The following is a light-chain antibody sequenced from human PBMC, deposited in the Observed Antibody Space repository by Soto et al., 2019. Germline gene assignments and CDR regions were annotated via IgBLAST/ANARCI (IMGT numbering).Light chain of an antibody. CDR1: SSNIGSNY. CDR2: RNN. V-gene: IGLV1-47*01. Sequence: QSVLTQPPSASGTPGQRVTISCSGSSSNIGSNYVYWYQQLPGTAPKLLIYRNNQRPSGVPDRFSGSKSGTSASLAISGLRSEDVADYYCAAWDDSLSGYVLGTGTNVTVL. CDR3: AAWDDSLSGYV. J-gene: IGLJ1*01.